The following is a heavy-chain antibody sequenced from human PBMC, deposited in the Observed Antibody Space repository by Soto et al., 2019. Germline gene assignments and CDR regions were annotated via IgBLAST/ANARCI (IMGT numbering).Heavy chain of an antibody. Sequence: EVQLLESGGGLVQPGGSLRLSCVASGFTFSSYAMTWVRQAPGKGLEWVSGVSADGGSTYYADSVKGRFTISRDNSKNTLYLQLNSPRAEDTAVYYCAKAAGTTRSHEDYWGQGTLVTVSS. CDR3: AKAAGTTRSHEDY. D-gene: IGHD1-7*01. CDR2: VSADGGST. CDR1: GFTFSSYA. V-gene: IGHV3-23*01. J-gene: IGHJ4*02.